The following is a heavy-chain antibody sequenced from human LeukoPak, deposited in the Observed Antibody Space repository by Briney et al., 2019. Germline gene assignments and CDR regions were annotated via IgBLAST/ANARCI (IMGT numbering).Heavy chain of an antibody. V-gene: IGHV3-73*01. Sequence: GGSLRLSCAASGFTFSASDIHWVRQASGKGLEWIGRIKTKANNDATAYAVSVKGRFTISRDDSKNTAHLQMNSLKTEDTAVYYCTRLHRGAETDYYYYGLDVWGQGTTVAVSS. D-gene: IGHD1-26*01. CDR1: GFTFSASD. J-gene: IGHJ6*02. CDR3: TRLHRGAETDYYYYGLDV. CDR2: IKTKANNDAT.